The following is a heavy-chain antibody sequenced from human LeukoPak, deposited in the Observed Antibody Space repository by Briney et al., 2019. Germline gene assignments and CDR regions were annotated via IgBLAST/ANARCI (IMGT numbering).Heavy chain of an antibody. Sequence: SGGSLRLSCAASGFTFSSYSMNWVRQAPGKGLGWVSSISSSSSYIYYADSVKGRFTISRDNAKNSLYLQMNSLRAEDTAVYYCAREMATTQRIDYWGQGTLVTVSS. V-gene: IGHV3-21*01. CDR2: ISSSSSYI. J-gene: IGHJ4*02. D-gene: IGHD5-24*01. CDR1: GFTFSSYS. CDR3: AREMATTQRIDY.